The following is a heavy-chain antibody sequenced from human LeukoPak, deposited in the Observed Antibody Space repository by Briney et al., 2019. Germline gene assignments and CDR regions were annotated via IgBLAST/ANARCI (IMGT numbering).Heavy chain of an antibody. D-gene: IGHD3-10*01. Sequence: SETLSLTCTVSGGSISSYYWSWIRQPPGKGLEWIGYISYSGSTNSSPSLKSRVTISVDTSKNQFSLKLSSVTAAETAVHYCARVENYGSGSSEYWFDPWGQGTLVTVSS. CDR2: ISYSGST. CDR3: ARVENYGSGSSEYWFDP. J-gene: IGHJ5*02. V-gene: IGHV4-59*01. CDR1: GGSISSYY.